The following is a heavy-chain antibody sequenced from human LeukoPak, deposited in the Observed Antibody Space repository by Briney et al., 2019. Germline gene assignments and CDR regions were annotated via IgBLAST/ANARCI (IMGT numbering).Heavy chain of an antibody. V-gene: IGHV4-59*01. J-gene: IGHJ5*02. CDR3: ARGVETTVDNWFDP. Sequence: PSETLSLTCTVSGGSISSYYWSWIRQPPGKGLEWIGYIYYSGSTNYNPSLKSRVTISVDTSKNQFSLKLSSVTAADTAVYYCARGVETTVDNWFDPWGQGTLVTVSS. D-gene: IGHD4-17*01. CDR1: GGSISSYY. CDR2: IYYSGST.